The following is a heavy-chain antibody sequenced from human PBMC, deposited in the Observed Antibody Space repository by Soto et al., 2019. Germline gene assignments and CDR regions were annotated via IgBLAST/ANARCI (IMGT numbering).Heavy chain of an antibody. D-gene: IGHD3-10*01. J-gene: IGHJ4*02. Sequence: QVQLVQSGAEVKKPGSSVKVSCKASGGTFSSYAISWVRQAPGQGLEWMGGIIPIFGTANYAQKFQGRVTITADESTSTAYLELSSRRSEETAVYYCASRSNYSGSGNRGFDYWGQGTLVTVSS. CDR2: IIPIFGTA. CDR3: ASRSNYSGSGNRGFDY. V-gene: IGHV1-69*12. CDR1: GGTFSSYA.